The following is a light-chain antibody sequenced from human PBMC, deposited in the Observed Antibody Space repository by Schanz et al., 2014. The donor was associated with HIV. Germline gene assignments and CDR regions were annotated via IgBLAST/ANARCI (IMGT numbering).Light chain of an antibody. V-gene: IGKV1-12*01. CDR3: QQSDYFPLT. J-gene: IGKJ4*01. CDR1: QGISSW. CDR2: GSS. Sequence: IQMTQSPSSVSASVGDRVTITCRASQGISSWLAWYQQQPGKAPKLLIYGSSNLQGGVPSRFSGSGSGRDFTLTINSLQPEDFGTYYCQQSDYFPLTFGGGTKVEIK.